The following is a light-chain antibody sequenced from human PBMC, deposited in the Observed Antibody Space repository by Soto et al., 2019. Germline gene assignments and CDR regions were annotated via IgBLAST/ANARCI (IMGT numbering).Light chain of an antibody. CDR1: SSDVGAYNY. CDR3: SSFAGSNEVV. CDR2: EVS. J-gene: IGLJ3*02. V-gene: IGLV2-8*01. Sequence: QSALTLPPSASGSPGQSVTISCTGTSSDVGAYNYVSWYQQHPGKAPKVMIFEVSKRPSGVPDRFSGSKSGNTASLTVSGLQAEDEADYYCSSFAGSNEVVFGGGTKLTVL.